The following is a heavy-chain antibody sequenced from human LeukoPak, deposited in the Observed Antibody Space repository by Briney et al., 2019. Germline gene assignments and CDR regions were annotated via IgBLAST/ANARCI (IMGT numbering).Heavy chain of an antibody. D-gene: IGHD3-10*01. CDR2: INPNSGGT. CDR1: GYTFTSYY. Sequence: ASVKVSCKASGYTFTSYYMHGVRQAPGQGLEWMGWINPNSGGTNYAQKFQGWVTMTRDTSISTAYMELSRLRSDDTAVYYCARTYYYGSGSYSPYHFDYWGQGTLVTVSS. J-gene: IGHJ4*02. CDR3: ARTYYYGSGSYSPYHFDY. V-gene: IGHV1-2*04.